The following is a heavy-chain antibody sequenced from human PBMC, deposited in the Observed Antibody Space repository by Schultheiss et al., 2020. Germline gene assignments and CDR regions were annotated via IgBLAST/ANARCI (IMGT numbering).Heavy chain of an antibody. Sequence: GGSLRLSCAASGFTVSNYYMNWVRQAPGKGLEWVGRIKTKTDGGTIDYAAPVKGRFSISRDDSKNTLYLQMNSLTTEDTAVYYCTTLWRFEYWGQGTLVTVSS. CDR1: GFTVSNYY. CDR2: IKTKTDGGTI. D-gene: IGHD3-10*01. CDR3: TTLWRFEY. J-gene: IGHJ4*02. V-gene: IGHV3-15*01.